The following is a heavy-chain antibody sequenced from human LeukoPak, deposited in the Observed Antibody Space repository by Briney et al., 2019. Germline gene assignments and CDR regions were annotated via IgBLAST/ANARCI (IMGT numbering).Heavy chain of an antibody. CDR3: TRGYYDSSGYSGYFDY. CDR1: GFTFGDYA. CDR2: IRSKAYGGTT. Sequence: GGSLRLSCTASGFTFGDYAMSWFRQAPGKGLEWVGFIRSKAYGGTTEYAASVKGRFTISRDDSKSIAYLQMNSLKTEDTAVYYCTRGYYDSSGYSGYFDYWGQGTLVTVSS. D-gene: IGHD3-22*01. J-gene: IGHJ4*02. V-gene: IGHV3-49*03.